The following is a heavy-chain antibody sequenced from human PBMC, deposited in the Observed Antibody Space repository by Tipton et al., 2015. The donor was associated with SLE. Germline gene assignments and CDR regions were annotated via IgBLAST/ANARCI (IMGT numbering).Heavy chain of an antibody. CDR3: ARHCSGGSCHGPFDV. Sequence: TLSLTCTVSGDSINSHYWSWIRQPPGKGLEWIGCISDSGSTNYNPSLKSRVTISVDKSKNQFSLSLGSVTAADTAVYYCARHCSGGSCHGPFDVWGHGTMVTVSS. V-gene: IGHV4-59*08. CDR1: GDSINSHY. CDR2: ISDSGST. D-gene: IGHD2-15*01. J-gene: IGHJ3*01.